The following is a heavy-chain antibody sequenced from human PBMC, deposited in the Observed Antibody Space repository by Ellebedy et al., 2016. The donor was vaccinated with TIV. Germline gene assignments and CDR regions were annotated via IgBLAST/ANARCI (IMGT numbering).Heavy chain of an antibody. J-gene: IGHJ4*02. CDR1: GYSFNTYG. Sequence: AASVKVSCKTSGYSFNTYGIIWVRQAPGQGLEWMGWISAYNGDTTYAQHLQDRVTMTTETSPRTAYMELRNLRSDDTALYSCARGLALSAVAGTVDYWGQGTLVTVSS. CDR3: ARGLALSAVAGTVDY. CDR2: ISAYNGDT. V-gene: IGHV1-18*04. D-gene: IGHD6-19*01.